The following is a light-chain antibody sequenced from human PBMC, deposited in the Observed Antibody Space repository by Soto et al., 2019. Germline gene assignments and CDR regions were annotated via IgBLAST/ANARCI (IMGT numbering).Light chain of an antibody. Sequence: DIQMTQSPSTLSASVGDRVTITCRASQSIRSWLAWYQQKPGKAPKFLIHKASFLESGVPSRFSGSGSGTEFTLTIGNLQPDDFGTYYCQQYNSFSTFGQGTKVDIK. CDR2: KAS. V-gene: IGKV1-5*03. CDR1: QSIRSW. J-gene: IGKJ1*01. CDR3: QQYNSFST.